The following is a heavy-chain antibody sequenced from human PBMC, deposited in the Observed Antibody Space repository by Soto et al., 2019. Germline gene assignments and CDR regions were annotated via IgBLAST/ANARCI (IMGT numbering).Heavy chain of an antibody. V-gene: IGHV1-8*01. CDR3: ARNSGYEDDAFDI. CDR1: GYTFTSYD. Sequence: ASVKVSCKASGYTFTSYDINWVRQATGQGLEWMGWMNPNSGNTGYAQKFQGRVTMTRNTSISAAYIELSSLRSEDTAVYYCARNSGYEDDAFDIWGQGTMVTVSS. J-gene: IGHJ3*02. D-gene: IGHD5-12*01. CDR2: MNPNSGNT.